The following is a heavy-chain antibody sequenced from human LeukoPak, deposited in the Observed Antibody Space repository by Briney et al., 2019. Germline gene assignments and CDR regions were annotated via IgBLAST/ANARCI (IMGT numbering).Heavy chain of an antibody. Sequence: SETLTLTCTVSGGSISSSSYYWDWIRQPPGKGLEWIGSIYYSGSTNYNPSLKSRVTISVDTSKNQFSLKLSSVTAADTAVYYCARASVTYYYYYYMDVWGKGTTVTVSS. V-gene: IGHV4-39*07. J-gene: IGHJ6*03. CDR3: ARASVTYYYYYYMDV. CDR1: GGSISSSSYY. CDR2: IYYSGST. D-gene: IGHD4-11*01.